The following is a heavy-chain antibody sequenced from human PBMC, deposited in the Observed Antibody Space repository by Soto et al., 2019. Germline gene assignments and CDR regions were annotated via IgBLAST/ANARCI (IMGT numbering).Heavy chain of an antibody. Sequence: QVQLVESGGGVVQPGRSLRLSCVASGFSFTTYGLHWVGQAPGKGLEWVAVIWFDGSKQYYADSVKGRFTISRDNSKNIVYLEMNSMRVEDTAVYYCVKDHCGGDCYSDPYFDYWGQGTLVTVSS. D-gene: IGHD2-21*02. CDR1: GFSFTTYG. J-gene: IGHJ4*02. CDR2: IWFDGSKQ. CDR3: VKDHCGGDCYSDPYFDY. V-gene: IGHV3-33*06.